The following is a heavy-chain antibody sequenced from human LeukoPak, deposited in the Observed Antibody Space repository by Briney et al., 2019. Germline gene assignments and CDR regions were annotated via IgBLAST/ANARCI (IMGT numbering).Heavy chain of an antibody. D-gene: IGHD3-22*01. J-gene: IGHJ3*02. CDR3: AKVYYYDSSGPPPMLFDI. CDR2: ISWSSGSI. Sequence: PGGSLRLSCAASGFTFDYYAMHWLRQAPGKGLEWVAGISWSSGSIGYADSVKGRFTISRDNAKNSLYLQMNSLRAEDTALYYCAKVYYYDSSGPPPMLFDIWGQGTMVTVSS. CDR1: GFTFDYYA. V-gene: IGHV3-9*01.